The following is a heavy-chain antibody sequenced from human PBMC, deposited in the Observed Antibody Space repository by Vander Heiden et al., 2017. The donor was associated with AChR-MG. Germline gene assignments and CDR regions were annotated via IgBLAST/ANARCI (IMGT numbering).Heavy chain of an antibody. CDR3: AGRGYSNYGNWFDP. CDR2: IIPIFGTA. CDR1: GGTFSSYA. J-gene: IGHJ5*02. V-gene: IGHV1-69*06. D-gene: IGHD4-4*01. Sequence: QVQLVQSGAEVKKPGSSVKDSCKASGGTFSSYAISWVRQAPGQGLEWMGGIIPIFGTANYAQKFQGRVTITADKSTSTAYMELSSLRSEDTAVYYCAGRGYSNYGNWFDPWGQGTLVTVSS.